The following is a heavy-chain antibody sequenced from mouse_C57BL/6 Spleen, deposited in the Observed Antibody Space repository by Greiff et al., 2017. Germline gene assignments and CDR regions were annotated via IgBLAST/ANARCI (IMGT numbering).Heavy chain of an antibody. J-gene: IGHJ3*01. V-gene: IGHV6-3*01. D-gene: IGHD4-1*01. CDR2: IRLKSDNYAT. Sequence: EVKLVESGGGLVQPGGSMKLSCVASGFTFSNYWMTWVRQSPEKGLEWVAQIRLKSDNYATHYAESVKGRFTISRDDSKSSVYLQMNNLRAEDTGIYYCTAPLTGPFAYWGQGTLVTVSA. CDR1: GFTFSNYW. CDR3: TAPLTGPFAY.